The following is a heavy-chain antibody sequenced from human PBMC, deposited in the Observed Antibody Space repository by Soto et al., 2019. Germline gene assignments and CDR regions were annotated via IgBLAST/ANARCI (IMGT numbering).Heavy chain of an antibody. CDR1: GFTFDNFA. CDR3: AKDVHYDSSGGLDY. V-gene: IGHV3-23*01. CDR2: ISGGGGGK. D-gene: IGHD3-22*01. J-gene: IGHJ4*02. Sequence: PGGSLRLSCITSGFTFDNFAMSWVRQAPGRGLEWVSAISGGGGGKYYADSVKGRFIIARDNSKNTVYLEVNGLRTEDTAVYYRAKDVHYDSSGGLDYWGQGTLVTVSS.